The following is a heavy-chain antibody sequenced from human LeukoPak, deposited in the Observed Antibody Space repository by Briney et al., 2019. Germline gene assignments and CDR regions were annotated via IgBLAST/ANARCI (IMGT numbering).Heavy chain of an antibody. D-gene: IGHD3-22*01. V-gene: IGHV3-23*01. CDR1: EFSVGSNY. J-gene: IGHJ4*02. Sequence: PGGSLRLSCAASEFSVGSNYMTWVRQAPGKGLEWVSAISGSGGSTYYADSVKGRFTISRDNSKNTLYLQMNSLRAEDTAVYYYASRYDSSGYYQPFDYWGQGTLVTVSS. CDR3: ASRYDSSGYYQPFDY. CDR2: ISGSGGST.